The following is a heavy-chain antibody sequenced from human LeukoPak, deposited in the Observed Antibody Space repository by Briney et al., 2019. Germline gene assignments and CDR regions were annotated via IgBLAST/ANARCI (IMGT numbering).Heavy chain of an antibody. D-gene: IGHD4-17*01. CDR3: AKGINDYGDYGLFDY. J-gene: IGHJ4*02. Sequence: GTSLRLSCAASGFTFSGHAMYWARQAPGKGLEWVAIIWSDGSEKYYADPVKGRFTISRDNSKNTLYLQMNSLRAEDTAVYYCAKGINDYGDYGLFDYWGQGTLVTVSS. CDR2: IWSDGSEK. V-gene: IGHV3-33*06. CDR1: GFTFSGHA.